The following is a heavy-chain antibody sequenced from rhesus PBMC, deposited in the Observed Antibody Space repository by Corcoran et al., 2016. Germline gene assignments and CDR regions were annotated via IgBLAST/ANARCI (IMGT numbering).Heavy chain of an antibody. CDR1: GYTFTAYY. V-gene: IGHV1-111*01. D-gene: IGHD6-13*01. CDR3: ATDGIAAVLDV. CDR2: VYPEDEEA. J-gene: IGHJ5-2*02. Sequence: EVGLVQAGAEVKKRGASVQLCCKASGYTFTAYYLHWVRPAHGKGLEWMGRVYPEDEEAGYAQKYQDRVTITRDTSTDTAYMELSSLRSEYTAVYYCATDGIAAVLDVWGRGVLVTVSS.